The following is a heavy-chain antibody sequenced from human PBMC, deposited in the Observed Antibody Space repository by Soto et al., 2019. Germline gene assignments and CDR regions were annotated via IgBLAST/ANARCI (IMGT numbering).Heavy chain of an antibody. J-gene: IGHJ4*02. Sequence: QVQLVQSGAEVKKTGSSVKVSCKASGGTFSSYAISWVRQAPGQGLEWMGGIIPIFGTANYAQKFQGRVTITADESTSTAYMELSSLRSEDTAVYYCARGNTAMPRADFDYWGQGTLVTVAS. CDR3: ARGNTAMPRADFDY. CDR2: IIPIFGTA. CDR1: GGTFSSYA. V-gene: IGHV1-69*12. D-gene: IGHD5-18*01.